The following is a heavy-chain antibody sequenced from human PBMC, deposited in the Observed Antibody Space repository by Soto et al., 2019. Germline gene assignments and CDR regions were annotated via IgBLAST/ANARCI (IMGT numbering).Heavy chain of an antibody. J-gene: IGHJ4*02. CDR1: GGSVTGYF. Sequence: SDTLSLTCAVYGGSVTGYFWIWIRQPPGKGLEWIGEINHSGTTSYIPSLDSRVTTSVDTSKNQFSLRLSSVTAADTAIYYCARRYCSDSYCSYFDYWGRGTLVTVSS. CDR2: INHSGTT. D-gene: IGHD2-15*01. V-gene: IGHV4-34*01. CDR3: ARRYCSDSYCSYFDY.